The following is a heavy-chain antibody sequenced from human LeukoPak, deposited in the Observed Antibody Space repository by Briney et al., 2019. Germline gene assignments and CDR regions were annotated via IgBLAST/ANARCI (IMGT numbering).Heavy chain of an antibody. CDR3: ARPNIAVAGGDFDY. Sequence: ASVKVSCKASGYTFTGYYMHWVRQAPGQGLEWMGRINPNSGGTNYAQKFRGRVTMTRDTSISTAYMELSRLRSDDTAVYYCARPNIAVAGGDFDYWGQGTLVTVSS. CDR2: INPNSGGT. V-gene: IGHV1-2*06. J-gene: IGHJ4*02. CDR1: GYTFTGYY. D-gene: IGHD6-19*01.